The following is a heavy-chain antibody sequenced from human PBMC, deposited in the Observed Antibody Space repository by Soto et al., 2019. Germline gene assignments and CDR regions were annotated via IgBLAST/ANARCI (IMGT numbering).Heavy chain of an antibody. J-gene: IGHJ6*02. CDR2: IYYSGST. CDR3: ARDKGEWLPNYYYYGMDV. V-gene: IGHV4-59*01. CDR1: GGSISSYY. Sequence: PSETLSLTCTVSGGSISSYYWSWIRQPPGKGLEWIGYIYYSGSTNYNPSLKSRVTISVDTSKNQFSLKLSSVTAADTAVFYFARDKGEWLPNYYYYGMDVWGQGTTVTVSS. D-gene: IGHD5-12*01.